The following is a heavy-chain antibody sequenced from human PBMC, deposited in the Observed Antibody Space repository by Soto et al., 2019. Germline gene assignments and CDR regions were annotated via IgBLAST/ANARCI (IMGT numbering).Heavy chain of an antibody. D-gene: IGHD3-10*01. CDR2: IYYSGST. Sequence: QVQLQESGPGLVKPTETLSLTCTVSGGSIISYYWSWIRQPTGKGVEWIGYIYYSGSTNYNPSLRSRVTISVDTSKNQFSLKLSSVTAADTAVYYCASSRGGYFDNWGQGTLVTVSS. CDR3: ASSRGGYFDN. V-gene: IGHV4-59*08. CDR1: GGSIISYY. J-gene: IGHJ4*02.